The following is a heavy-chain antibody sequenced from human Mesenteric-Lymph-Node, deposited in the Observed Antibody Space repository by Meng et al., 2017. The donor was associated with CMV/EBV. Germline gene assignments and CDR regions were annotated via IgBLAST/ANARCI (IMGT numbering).Heavy chain of an antibody. CDR1: TFPSYA. CDR3: ARALRGAYYGSGSYISGY. D-gene: IGHD3-10*01. CDR2: INTNTGNP. J-gene: IGHJ4*02. Sequence: TFPSYAMNWVRQAPGPGLEWMGWINTNTGNPTYAQGFTGRFVFSLDTSVSTAYLQISSLKAEDTAVYYCARALRGAYYGSGSYISGYWGQGTLVTVSS. V-gene: IGHV7-4-1*02.